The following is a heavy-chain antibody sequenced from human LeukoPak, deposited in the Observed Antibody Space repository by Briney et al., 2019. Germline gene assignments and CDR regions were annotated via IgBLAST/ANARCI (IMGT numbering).Heavy chain of an antibody. CDR1: GFTFSNYW. CDR3: TRDLVYGSGSSDY. Sequence: HAGGSLRLSCAASGFTFSNYWMHWVRQAPGKGLVWVSRIKTDGSGAGYADSVKGRFTISRDNAKNTLYLQMNSLRAEDTAVYYCTRDLVYGSGSSDYWGQGTLVTVSS. J-gene: IGHJ4*02. V-gene: IGHV3-74*01. D-gene: IGHD3-10*01. CDR2: IKTDGSGA.